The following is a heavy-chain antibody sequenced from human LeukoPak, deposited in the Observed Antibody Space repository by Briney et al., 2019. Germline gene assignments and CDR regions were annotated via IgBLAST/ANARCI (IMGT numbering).Heavy chain of an antibody. J-gene: IGHJ5*02. CDR3: ARDNSVGDIAWWFDP. CDR2: INPSGSST. Sequence: ASVKVSCKASGGTFSNYGISWVRQAPGQGLEWMGLINPSGSSTLYAQKFQGRVTMTRDMSTTTDYMELSSLRSEDTAVYYCARDNSVGDIAWWFDPWGQGTLVTVSS. V-gene: IGHV1-46*01. CDR1: GGTFSNYG. D-gene: IGHD3-16*02.